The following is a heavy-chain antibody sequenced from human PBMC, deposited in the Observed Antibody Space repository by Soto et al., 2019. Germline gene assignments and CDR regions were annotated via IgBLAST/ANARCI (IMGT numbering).Heavy chain of an antibody. V-gene: IGHV4-31*03. CDR3: ARDTVALPRVMDV. CDR1: GGSISSGGHY. Sequence: SETLSLTCTVSGGSISSGGHYWSWIRQHPGKGLEWIGYIYYSGSTYYNPSLKSRVTISVDTSKNQFSLKLRFVTAADTAVYYCARDTVALPRVMDVWGQWTKGTVSS. J-gene: IGHJ6*02. CDR2: IYYSGST. D-gene: IGHD2-15*01.